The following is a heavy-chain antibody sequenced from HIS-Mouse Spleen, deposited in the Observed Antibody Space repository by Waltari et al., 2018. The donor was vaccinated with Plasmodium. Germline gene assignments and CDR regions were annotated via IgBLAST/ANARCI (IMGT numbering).Heavy chain of an antibody. J-gene: IGHJ2*01. V-gene: IGHV3-7*01. Sequence: EVQLVESGGGLVQPGGAVRLSCAASGFTFSSYWMGWVRQAPGKGLEWVANIKQDGSEKYYVDSVKGRFTISRDNAKNSLYLQMNSLRAEDTAVYYCASSWYWYFDLWGRGTLVTVSS. CDR2: IKQDGSEK. CDR1: GFTFSSYW. CDR3: ASSWYWYFDL. D-gene: IGHD6-13*01.